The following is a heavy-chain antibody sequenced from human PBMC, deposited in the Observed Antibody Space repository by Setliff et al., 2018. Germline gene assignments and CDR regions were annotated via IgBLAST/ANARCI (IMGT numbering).Heavy chain of an antibody. J-gene: IGHJ5*02. CDR1: GFTFSTYW. D-gene: IGHD1-26*01. CDR3: ARVGSKPQLGWFDP. V-gene: IGHV3-74*03. Sequence: GSLSLSCVTSGFTFSTYWMHWVRQAPGQGLVWVARISTDGSSITYADSVKGRFTISRDNARNTLYLQMNSLTAEDTAVYYCARVGSKPQLGWFDPWGQGTLVTVSS. CDR2: ISTDGSSI.